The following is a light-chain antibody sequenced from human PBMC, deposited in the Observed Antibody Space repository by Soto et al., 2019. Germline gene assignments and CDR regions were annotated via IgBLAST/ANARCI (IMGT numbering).Light chain of an antibody. CDR1: QSISAR. CDR3: QQYNTWRSIT. CDR2: GGS. V-gene: IGKV3-15*01. J-gene: IGKJ5*01. Sequence: EIVMTQSPATLSVSPGERATLSCRASQSISARLGWYQQRPGQAPRLLIYGGSNRATGVPARFSGSGSGTEVTLPISSLQSEDFAYYYCQQYNTWRSITFGQGTRLEIK.